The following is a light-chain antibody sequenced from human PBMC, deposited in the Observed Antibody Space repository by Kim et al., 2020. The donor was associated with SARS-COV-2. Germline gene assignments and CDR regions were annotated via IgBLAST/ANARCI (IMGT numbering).Light chain of an antibody. CDR2: GAS. V-gene: IGKV3-15*01. CDR1: KRISSS. Sequence: RGERAPRSGRASKRISSSVAWYQQKPGQAPRVLIYGASARATGITARFSGSGSGTEFTLTISNLQSEDFAVYYCQKYDYWRAFGQGTRLEIK. CDR3: QKYDYWRA. J-gene: IGKJ5*01.